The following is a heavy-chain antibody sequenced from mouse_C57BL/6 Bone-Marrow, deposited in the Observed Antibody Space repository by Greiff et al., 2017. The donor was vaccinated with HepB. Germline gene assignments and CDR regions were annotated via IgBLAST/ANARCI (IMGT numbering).Heavy chain of an antibody. CDR1: GFTFSSYT. J-gene: IGHJ2*01. CDR2: ISGGGGNT. Sequence: EVMLVESGGGLVKPGGSLKLSCAASGFTFSSYTMSWVRQTPEKRLEWVATISGGGGNTYYPDSVKGRFTISRDNAKNTLYLQISSLRSEDTALYYCARQGRFDYWGQGTTLTVSS. V-gene: IGHV5-9*01. CDR3: ARQGRFDY.